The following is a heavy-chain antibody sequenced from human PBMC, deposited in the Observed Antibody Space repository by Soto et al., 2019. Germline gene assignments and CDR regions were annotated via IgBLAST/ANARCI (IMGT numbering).Heavy chain of an antibody. CDR1: GYTFTSYA. J-gene: IGHJ3*02. Sequence: ASVKVSCKASGYTFTSYAMHWVRQAPGQRLEWMGWINAGNGNTKCSQKFQGRVTITRDTSASTAYMELSSLRSEDTAVYYCARDLAFDIWGQGTMVTVSS. V-gene: IGHV1-3*01. CDR2: INAGNGNT. CDR3: ARDLAFDI.